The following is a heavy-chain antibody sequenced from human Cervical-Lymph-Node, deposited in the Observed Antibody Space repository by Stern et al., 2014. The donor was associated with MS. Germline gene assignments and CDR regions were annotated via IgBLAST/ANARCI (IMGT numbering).Heavy chain of an antibody. Sequence: QVTLRESGPTLVKPPQTLTLTCTFSGLSLSTSGVGVGWIRQPPGKALEWLALLYWTDDRRYSPSLKSRLTITKDTSKNQVVLTMTNMDPVDTATYYCAHDYHDILTGYYNSRFASWCHGTLVTVSS. CDR2: LYWTDDR. CDR1: GLSLSTSGVG. J-gene: IGHJ4*01. V-gene: IGHV2-5*01. CDR3: AHDYHDILTGYYNSRFAS. D-gene: IGHD3-9*01.